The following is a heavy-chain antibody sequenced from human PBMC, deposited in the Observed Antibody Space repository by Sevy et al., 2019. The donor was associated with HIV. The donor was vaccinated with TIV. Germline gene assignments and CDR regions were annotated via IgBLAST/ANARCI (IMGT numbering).Heavy chain of an antibody. CDR3: ARKYDSSGYFDY. J-gene: IGHJ4*02. CDR2: ISGSGGSGDKT. Sequence: GGSLRLSCAASGFTFSRYAMNWVRQAQGKGLEWVSGISGSGGSGDKTNYADSVNGQFTISRDDSKNSLYLQLNSLRAEDTAIYYCARKYDSSGYFDYWGQGTLVTVSS. CDR1: GFTFSRYA. D-gene: IGHD3-22*01. V-gene: IGHV3-23*01.